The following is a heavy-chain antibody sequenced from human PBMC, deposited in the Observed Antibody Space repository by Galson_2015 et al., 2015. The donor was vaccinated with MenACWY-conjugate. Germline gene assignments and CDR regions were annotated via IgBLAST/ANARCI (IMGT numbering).Heavy chain of an antibody. J-gene: IGHJ6*02. V-gene: IGHV3-7*03. CDR2: VKRDGSER. CDR3: ARGTVNALGTKYYGMDV. Sequence: AMILAGAAAGGIFSSSWRGYVRQGPGERLEWGCYVKRDGSERYYAESVMDRFVIGSEDAKKSLHRQMNSLRAEDTAIYYCARGTVNALGTKYYGMDVWGQGTTVTVSS. CDR1: GGIFSSSW. D-gene: IGHD4-17*01.